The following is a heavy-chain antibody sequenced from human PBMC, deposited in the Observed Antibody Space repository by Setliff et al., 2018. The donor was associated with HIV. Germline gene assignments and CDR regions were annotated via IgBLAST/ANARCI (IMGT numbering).Heavy chain of an antibody. D-gene: IGHD7-27*01. J-gene: IGHJ6*03. V-gene: IGHV4-59*01. CDR1: GGSISNYY. CDR2: IYFTGNT. CDR3: ARGIDWGHFYYYYMDV. Sequence: SETLSLTCTVSGGSISNYYWSWIRQPPGKGLEWIGYIYFTGNTNYNPSLKSRVTISLDTSKNQFSLKLSSVTAVDTAVYFCARGIDWGHFYYYYMDVWGKGTTVTVSS.